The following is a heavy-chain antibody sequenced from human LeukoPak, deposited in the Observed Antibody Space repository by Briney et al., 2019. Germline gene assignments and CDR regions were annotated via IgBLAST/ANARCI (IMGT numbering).Heavy chain of an antibody. J-gene: IGHJ4*02. CDR3: AKGNIVVVTPVDY. D-gene: IGHD2-21*02. Sequence: PGGSLRLSCVASGFSFNTYGMHWVRQAPGKGLEWVAFLQSDGNDKFYADSVRGRFTISRDNSKNTLYLQMNSLKVEDTAVYYCAKGNIVVVTPVDYWGQGTLVTVSS. CDR2: LQSDGNDK. CDR1: GFSFNTYG. V-gene: IGHV3-30*02.